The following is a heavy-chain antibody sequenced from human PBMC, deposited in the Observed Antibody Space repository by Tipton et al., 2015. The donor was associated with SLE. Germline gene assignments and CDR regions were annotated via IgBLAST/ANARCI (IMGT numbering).Heavy chain of an antibody. CDR3: AREGSGWIPGAFDI. CDR2: IYYSGST. CDR1: GGSISSYY. Sequence: LRLSCTVSGGSISSYYWSWIRQPPGKGLEWIGYIYYSGSTYYNPSLKSRVTISVDTSKNQFSLKLSSVTAADTAVYYCAREGSGWIPGAFDIWGQGTMVTVSS. D-gene: IGHD6-19*01. V-gene: IGHV4-59*12. J-gene: IGHJ3*02.